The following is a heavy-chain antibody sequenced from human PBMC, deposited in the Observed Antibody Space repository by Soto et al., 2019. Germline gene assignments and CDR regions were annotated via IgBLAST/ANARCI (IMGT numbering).Heavy chain of an antibody. CDR1: GFSLGSYE. J-gene: IGHJ6*02. D-gene: IGHD3-16*01. V-gene: IGHV3-48*03. CDR2: VSSGATTK. Sequence: GGSLRLSCVSSGFSLGSYEMNWVRQAPGKGLEWVSYVSSGATTKLYTESVKGRFSISRDNANNVLFLQMNSLRVEDTAVYYCARSNPYDHYYYGLDVCGQGTALTVSS. CDR3: ARSNPYDHYYYGLDV.